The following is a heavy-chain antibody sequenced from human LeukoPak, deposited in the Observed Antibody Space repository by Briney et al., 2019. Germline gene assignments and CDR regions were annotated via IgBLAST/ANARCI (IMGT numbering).Heavy chain of an antibody. J-gene: IGHJ6*02. D-gene: IGHD6-13*01. CDR2: ISSTSDSI. Sequence: GGSLRLSCAASGFAFRTCTMNRVRQAPGKGLEWVSFISSTSDSIYYADSEKGRFTISRDNAKNSLYLQMNSLREEDTAVYYCGGEFSSSPASMAVWGQGATVTVSS. V-gene: IGHV3-21*06. CDR1: GFAFRTCT. CDR3: GGEFSSSPASMAV.